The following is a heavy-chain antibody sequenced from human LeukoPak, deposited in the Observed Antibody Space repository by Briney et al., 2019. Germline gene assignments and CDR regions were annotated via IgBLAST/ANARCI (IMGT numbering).Heavy chain of an antibody. V-gene: IGHV3-11*01. CDR3: ARESGEAVFGRSGGPLTFDC. J-gene: IGHJ4*02. CDR1: GFTFSDYY. CDR2: ISSSGSTI. D-gene: IGHD1-26*01. Sequence: GGSLRLSRAASGFTFSDYYMSWIRQAPGKGLEGVSYISSSGSTIYYADSLRGRFTISSDNAKNSLYLQMNSLRAEDTAVYYCARESGEAVFGRSGGPLTFDCWGQGSLVTVSS.